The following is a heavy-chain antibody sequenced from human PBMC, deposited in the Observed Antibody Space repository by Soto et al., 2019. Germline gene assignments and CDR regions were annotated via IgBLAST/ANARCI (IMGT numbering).Heavy chain of an antibody. J-gene: IGHJ4*02. D-gene: IGHD5-18*01. CDR1: GGTFSNYG. Sequence: QVQLVQSGAEVQKPGSSVKVSCKASGGTFSNYGITWVRQAPGQGLEWVGGFIPDLDSANYAQTFQGRITITADESTSTAYMELSSLRSEDTAVYYCARVGYSYDYWGQGTLVTVSS. V-gene: IGHV1-69*12. CDR2: FIPDLDSA. CDR3: ARVGYSYDY.